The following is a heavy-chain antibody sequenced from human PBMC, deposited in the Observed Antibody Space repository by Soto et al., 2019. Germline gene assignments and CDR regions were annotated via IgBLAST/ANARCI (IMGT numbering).Heavy chain of an antibody. CDR2: INHSGST. D-gene: IGHD1-20*01. Sequence: LSLTCAVYGGSFSGYYWSWIRQPPGKGLEWIGEINHSGSTNYNPSLKSRVTISVDTSKNQFSLKLSSVTAADTAVYYCAREIHNHSDYWGQGTLVTVSS. J-gene: IGHJ4*02. CDR1: GGSFSGYY. CDR3: AREIHNHSDY. V-gene: IGHV4-34*01.